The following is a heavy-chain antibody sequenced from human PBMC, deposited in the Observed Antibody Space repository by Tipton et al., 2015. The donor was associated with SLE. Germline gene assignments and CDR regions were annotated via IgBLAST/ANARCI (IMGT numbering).Heavy chain of an antibody. CDR1: GYSFINYW. V-gene: IGHV5-51*01. CDR2: IYPGDSDT. CDR3: ARHGSGGTYSFAC. J-gene: IGHJ4*02. D-gene: IGHD1-7*01. Sequence: QSGAEVKKPGESLRISCKGSGYSFINYWIGWVRQMPGKGLEWMGIIYPGDSDTRYSPSFQGQVTISADKSISAAYLQWSSLRASDTAMYYCARHGSGGTYSFACWGQGTLVAVSS.